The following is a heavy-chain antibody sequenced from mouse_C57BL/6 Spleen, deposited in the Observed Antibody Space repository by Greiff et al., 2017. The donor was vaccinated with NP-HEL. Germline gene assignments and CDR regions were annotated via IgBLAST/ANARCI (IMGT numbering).Heavy chain of an antibody. CDR3: TRPGGKYDYDEAWFAY. V-gene: IGHV1-5*01. CDR2: IYPGNSDT. Sequence: VQLQQSGTVLARPGASVKMSCKTSGYTFTSYWMHWVKQRPGQGLEWIGAIYPGNSDTSYNQKFKGKAKLTAVTSASTAYMELSSLTNEDSAVYSCTRPGGKYDYDEAWFAYWGQGTLVTVSA. J-gene: IGHJ3*01. CDR1: GYTFTSYW. D-gene: IGHD2-4*01.